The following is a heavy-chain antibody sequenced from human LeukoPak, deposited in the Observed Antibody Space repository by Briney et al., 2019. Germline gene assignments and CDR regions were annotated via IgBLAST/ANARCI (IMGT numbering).Heavy chain of an antibody. V-gene: IGHV1-69*04. D-gene: IGHD3-9*01. J-gene: IGHJ6*02. CDR3: ARDFVDFPPQGGYYYGMDV. Sequence: SVKVSCKASGGTFSSYAISWVRQAPGQGLEWMGRIIPILGIANYAQKFQGRVTITADKSTSTAYMELSSLRSEDTAVYYCARDFVDFPPQGGYYYGMDVWGQGTTVTVSS. CDR1: GGTFSSYA. CDR2: IIPILGIA.